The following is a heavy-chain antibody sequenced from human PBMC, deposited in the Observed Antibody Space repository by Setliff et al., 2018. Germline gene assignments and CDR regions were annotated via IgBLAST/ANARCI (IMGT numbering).Heavy chain of an antibody. D-gene: IGHD1-26*01. CDR1: GGSISSDSDY. CDR3: TKGRVGLAARAGY. V-gene: IGHV4-61*02. Sequence: LSLTCTVSGGSISSDSDYWSWIRQSAGKGLEWIGRIYASGSTEYNPSLGSRVTISVDTSRNQFSLQLSSVTSADTAIYYCTKGRVGLAARAGYWGQGTLVTVPQ. J-gene: IGHJ4*02. CDR2: IYASGST.